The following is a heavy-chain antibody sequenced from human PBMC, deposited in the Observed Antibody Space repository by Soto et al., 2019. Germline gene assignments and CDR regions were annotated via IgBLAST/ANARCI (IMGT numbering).Heavy chain of an antibody. CDR3: ARERVGYFSGSGSYFHYYGMGV. V-gene: IGHV4-34*01. CDR2: INHSGST. J-gene: IGHJ6*02. CDR1: GGSFSGYY. D-gene: IGHD3-10*01. Sequence: PSETLSLTCAVYGGSFSGYYWSWIRQPPGKGLEWIGEINHSGSTNYNPSLKSRVTISVDTSKNQFSLKLSSVTAADTAVYYCARERVGYFSGSGSYFHYYGMGVWGQGTTVTVSS.